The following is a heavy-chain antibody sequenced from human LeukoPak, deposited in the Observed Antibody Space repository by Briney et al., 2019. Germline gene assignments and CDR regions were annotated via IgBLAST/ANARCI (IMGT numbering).Heavy chain of an antibody. Sequence: GGSLRLSCAVSGFTFSGYWMHWVRQAPGKGLVWVARINTDGSSISYADSVKGRFTISRDNANNTLYLQMNSLRAEDTAVYYCTRDLSMWYRGVMSYWGQGTLVTVSS. J-gene: IGHJ4*02. V-gene: IGHV3-74*01. CDR3: TRDLSMWYRGVMSY. CDR2: INTDGSSI. D-gene: IGHD3-10*01. CDR1: GFTFSGYW.